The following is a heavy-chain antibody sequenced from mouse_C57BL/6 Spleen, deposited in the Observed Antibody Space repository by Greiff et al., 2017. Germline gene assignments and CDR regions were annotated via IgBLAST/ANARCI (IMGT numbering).Heavy chain of an antibody. CDR1: GYTFTDYE. Sequence: QVQLQQPGAELVRPGASVTLSCKASGYTFTDYEMHWVKQTPVHGLEWIGAIDPETGGTAYNQKFKGKTILTADKSSSTAYMELRSLTSEDSAVYYCTRSRGYYGYDRRYAMDYWVQGTSVTVSS. V-gene: IGHV1-15*01. J-gene: IGHJ4*01. D-gene: IGHD2-2*01. CDR3: TRSRGYYGYDRRYAMDY. CDR2: IDPETGGT.